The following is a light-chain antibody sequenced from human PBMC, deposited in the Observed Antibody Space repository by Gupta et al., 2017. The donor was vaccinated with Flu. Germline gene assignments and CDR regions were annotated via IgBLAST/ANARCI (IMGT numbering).Light chain of an antibody. Sequence: EIVLTQSPGTLPLSPGEGATLSCRASQSVSSIFLAWYQQKPGQAPRLLIYGASTRATGVPDRFSGSGAGTDFTLTISRLEPEDFAVYFCLQDGRSPYTFGQGTKVEIK. CDR1: QSVSSIF. J-gene: IGKJ2*01. CDR2: GAS. CDR3: LQDGRSPYT. V-gene: IGKV3-20*01.